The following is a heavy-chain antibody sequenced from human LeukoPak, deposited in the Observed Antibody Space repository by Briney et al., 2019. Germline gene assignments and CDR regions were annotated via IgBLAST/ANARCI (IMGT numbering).Heavy chain of an antibody. Sequence: SVKVSCKASGGTFSSYAISWVRQAPGQGLEWMGRIIPILGITNYAQKFQGRVTITADKSTSTAYMELSSLRSEDTAVYYCATTTNVGPLDYWGQGTLVTVSS. CDR2: IIPILGIT. D-gene: IGHD1-14*01. CDR3: ATTTNVGPLDY. J-gene: IGHJ4*02. CDR1: GGTFSSYA. V-gene: IGHV1-69*04.